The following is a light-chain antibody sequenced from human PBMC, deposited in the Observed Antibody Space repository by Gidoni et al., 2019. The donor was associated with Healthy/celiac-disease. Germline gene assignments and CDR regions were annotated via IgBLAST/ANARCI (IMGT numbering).Light chain of an antibody. CDR3: QQYNKWPT. V-gene: IGKV3-15*01. J-gene: IGKJ1*01. CDR2: GAS. CDR1: QSVSSN. Sequence: EIVMTQSPGTLSVSPGERATLPCRASQSVSSNLAWYQQKPGQAPRLLIYGASTRATGIPARFSGSGSGTEFTLTISSLQSEDSAVYYCQQYNKWPTFGQGTKVEIK.